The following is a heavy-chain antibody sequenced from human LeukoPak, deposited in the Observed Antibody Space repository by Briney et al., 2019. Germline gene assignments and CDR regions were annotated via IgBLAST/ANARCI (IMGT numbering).Heavy chain of an antibody. J-gene: IGHJ6*02. D-gene: IGHD2-2*01. CDR1: GFTFSSYG. CDR2: ISYDGSNK. V-gene: IGHV3-30*18. Sequence: GGSLTLSCAASGFTFSSYGMQWLRQAPGKGLVGVAVISYDGSNKYYAETVKGRFTISRDNSKNTLYLQMNSLRAEDTAVYYCAKVQYQRIDGMDVWGQGTTVTVSS. CDR3: AKVQYQRIDGMDV.